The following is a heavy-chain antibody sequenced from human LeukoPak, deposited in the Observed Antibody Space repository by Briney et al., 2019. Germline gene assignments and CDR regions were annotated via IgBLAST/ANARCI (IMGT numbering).Heavy chain of an antibody. Sequence: ASVKVSCKASGYTFTSYYMHWVRQAPGQGLEWMGIINSSGGGTSYAQKFQGRVTMTRDTSTSTAYMELSSLRSEDTAVYYCARDLVGCSGGSCYEGWFDPWGQGTLVTVSS. J-gene: IGHJ5*02. D-gene: IGHD2-15*01. V-gene: IGHV1-46*01. CDR3: ARDLVGCSGGSCYEGWFDP. CDR1: GYTFTSYY. CDR2: INSSGGGT.